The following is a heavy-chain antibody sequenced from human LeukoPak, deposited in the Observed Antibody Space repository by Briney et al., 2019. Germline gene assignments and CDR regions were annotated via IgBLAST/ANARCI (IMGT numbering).Heavy chain of an antibody. D-gene: IGHD2-2*01. CDR3: ARDTKYAFDN. V-gene: IGHV3-21*01. CDR2: ISSSSSYI. CDR1: GFIISGDY. Sequence: PGGSLRLSCAASGFIISGDYMHWVRQVPGKGLVWVSSISSSSSYIYYADSVKGRLTISRDNAKNSLYLQMNSLRAEDTAVYYCARDTKYAFDNWGQGTLVTVSS. J-gene: IGHJ4*02.